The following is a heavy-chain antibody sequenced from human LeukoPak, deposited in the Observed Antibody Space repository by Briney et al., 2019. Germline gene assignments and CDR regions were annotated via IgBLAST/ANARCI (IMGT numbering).Heavy chain of an antibody. CDR2: ISYDGSNK. CDR3: ARGDWFPDY. D-gene: IGHD3/OR15-3a*01. J-gene: IGHJ4*02. V-gene: IGHV3-30-3*01. CDR1: GFTFSSNA. Sequence: GGSLRLSCAASGFTFSSNAMSWVRQAPGKGLEWVAVISYDGSNKYYADSVKGRFTISRDNSKNTLYLQMNSLRAEDTAVYYCARGDWFPDYWGQGTLVTVSS.